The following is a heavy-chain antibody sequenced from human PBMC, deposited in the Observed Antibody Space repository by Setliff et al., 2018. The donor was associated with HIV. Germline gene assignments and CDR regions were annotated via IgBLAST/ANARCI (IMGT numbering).Heavy chain of an antibody. Sequence: PSETLSLTCTVSGDSITSTTSGTFYWSWIRQHPGKGLEWIGYIFFTGNPTYTPSLKSRLTISMDTSENQFSLRLTSVTAADTAVYFCARLRITMIMMLNYFDYWGQGTLVTVSS. V-gene: IGHV4-31*03. D-gene: IGHD3-22*01. J-gene: IGHJ4*02. CDR2: IFFTGNP. CDR3: ARLRITMIMMLNYFDY. CDR1: GDSITSTTSGTFY.